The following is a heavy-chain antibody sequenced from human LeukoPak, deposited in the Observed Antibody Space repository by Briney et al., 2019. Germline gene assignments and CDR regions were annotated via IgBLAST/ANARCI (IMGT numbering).Heavy chain of an antibody. CDR1: GGSISSGDYY. CDR2: IYYSGST. D-gene: IGHD4-17*01. J-gene: IGHJ6*03. CDR3: ARNYGDLGYYYMDV. Sequence: SETLSLTCTVSGGSISSGDYYWSWIRQPPGKGLEWIGYIYYSGSTYYNPSLKSRVTISVDTSKNQFSLKLSSVTAADTAVYYCARNYGDLGYYYMDVWGKGTTVTVSS. V-gene: IGHV4-30-4*08.